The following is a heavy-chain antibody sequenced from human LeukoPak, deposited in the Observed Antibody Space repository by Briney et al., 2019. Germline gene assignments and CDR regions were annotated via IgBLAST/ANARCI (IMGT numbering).Heavy chain of an antibody. CDR3: ARVNGRNYYFDY. CDR2: IYTSGST. CDR1: GDSISSGNYY. V-gene: IGHV4-61*02. J-gene: IGHJ4*02. Sequence: PSQTLSLTCTVSGDSISSGNYYWRWIRQPAGKGLEWIGRIYTSGSTNYNPSLKSRVTISVDTSKNQFSLKLRSVNAADTAVYYCARVNGRNYYFDYWGQGTLVTVSS. D-gene: IGHD4-23*01.